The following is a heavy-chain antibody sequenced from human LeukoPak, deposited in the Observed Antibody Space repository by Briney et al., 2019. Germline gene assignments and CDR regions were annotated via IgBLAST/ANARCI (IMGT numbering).Heavy chain of an antibody. J-gene: IGHJ4*02. D-gene: IGHD6-6*01. CDR1: GCSISSYY. Sequence: PSETLSLTCTVSGCSISSYYWSWIRQPPGKGLEWIGYIYYSGSTNYNPSLKSRVTISVDTTKNQFSLKLSSVTAADTAVYYCARDRIAALDYWGQGTLVTVSS. CDR2: IYYSGST. V-gene: IGHV4-59*01. CDR3: ARDRIAALDY.